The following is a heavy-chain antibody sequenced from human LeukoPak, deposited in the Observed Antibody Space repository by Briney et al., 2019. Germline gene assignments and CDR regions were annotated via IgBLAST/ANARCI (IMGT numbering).Heavy chain of an antibody. Sequence: ASVKVSCKASGYIFTGYYVHWVRQAPGQGLECMGRINPITGSTNHVQKFRGRVTMTTNTAISEAYMELTGLRSDDTAVYYCARGPSGYANGFDYWGQGTLVTVSS. CDR1: GYIFTGYY. CDR2: INPITGST. V-gene: IGHV1-2*06. D-gene: IGHD5-12*01. CDR3: ARGPSGYANGFDY. J-gene: IGHJ4*02.